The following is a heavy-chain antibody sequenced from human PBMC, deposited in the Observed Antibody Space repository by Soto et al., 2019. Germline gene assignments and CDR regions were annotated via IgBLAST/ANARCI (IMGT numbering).Heavy chain of an antibody. CDR3: ASQYSSSRRYFDL. Sequence: EVQLVESGGGLVQPGGSLRLSCEASGFTLSTYWMHSVRQAPGKGLVWVSRINSDGSSASYADSVLGRFTISRENAKNTLYLQMNSLRAEDTAVYYCASQYSSSRRYFDLWGRGTLVTVSS. J-gene: IGHJ2*01. D-gene: IGHD6-13*01. CDR1: GFTLSTYW. CDR2: INSDGSSA. V-gene: IGHV3-74*01.